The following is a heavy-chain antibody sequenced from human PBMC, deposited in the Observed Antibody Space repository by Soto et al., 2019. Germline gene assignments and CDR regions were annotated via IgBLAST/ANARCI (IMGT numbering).Heavy chain of an antibody. CDR3: ARRKASGADIHLDSGLVSWFDP. CDR1: GYSFTSYW. V-gene: IGHV5-51*01. CDR2: IYPGDSDT. D-gene: IGHD5-12*01. J-gene: IGHJ5*02. Sequence: EVQLVQSGAEVKKPGESLKISCKGSGYSFTSYWIGWVRQLPGKGLEWMGIIYPGDSDTRYSPSFQGQVTISADKSISDAYLQWGSLKASDTPMYYCARRKASGADIHLDSGLVSWFDPLGQGTLVTVSS.